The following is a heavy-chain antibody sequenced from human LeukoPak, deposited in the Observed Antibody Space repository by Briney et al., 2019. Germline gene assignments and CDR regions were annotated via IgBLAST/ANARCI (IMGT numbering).Heavy chain of an antibody. CDR3: ARDGGDFNWFDP. CDR1: GGSFSGYY. J-gene: IGHJ5*02. V-gene: IGHV4-34*01. D-gene: IGHD2-21*01. CDR2: INHSGST. Sequence: WETLSLTCAVYGGSFSGYYWSWIRQPPGKGLEWIGEINHSGSTNYNPSLKSRVTISVDTSKNQFSLKLSSLTAADTAVYYCARDGGDFNWFDPWGQGSLVTVSS.